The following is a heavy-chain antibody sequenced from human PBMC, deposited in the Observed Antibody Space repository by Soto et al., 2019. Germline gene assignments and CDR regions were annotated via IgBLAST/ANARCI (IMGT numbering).Heavy chain of an antibody. Sequence: PSQTLSLTCAISGDSVSSNSATWNWIRQSPSRGLQWLGRTYYRSKWYHDYAESVKSRITINPDTSKNQFSLQLISVTPEDTDVYYCARSITGSAYFDSWGQGTLVNVSS. D-gene: IGHD3-10*01. CDR1: GDSVSSNSAT. CDR3: ARSITGSAYFDS. J-gene: IGHJ4*02. CDR2: TYYRSKWYH. V-gene: IGHV6-1*01.